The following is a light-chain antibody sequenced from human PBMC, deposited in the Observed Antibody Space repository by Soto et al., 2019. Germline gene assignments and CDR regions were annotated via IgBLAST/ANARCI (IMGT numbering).Light chain of an antibody. CDR1: QSVSSSY. CDR3: EQYGSSCGT. J-gene: IGKJ1*01. Sequence: EIVLTQSPGTLSLSPGEIATLPCRASQSVSSSYLAWYQQKPGQAPRLPIYGASSTATGIPDRFSGSGSGTDFTLTISRLEPEDFAVYYCEQYGSSCGTFGQGNKVEVK. CDR2: GAS. V-gene: IGKV3-20*01.